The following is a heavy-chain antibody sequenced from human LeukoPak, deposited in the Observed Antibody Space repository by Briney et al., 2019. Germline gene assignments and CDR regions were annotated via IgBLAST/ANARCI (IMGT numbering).Heavy chain of an antibody. CDR2: IRSKAYGGTT. CDR1: GFTIYDYS. D-gene: IGHD1-26*01. Sequence: YLRFYSSASGFTIYDYSMSWFGPGQGLGLVGGGFIRSKAYGGTTEYAASVKGRFTISRDDSKSIAYLQMNSLKTEDSAVYYCTRELWPSGSYYFDYWGQGTLVTVSS. J-gene: IGHJ4*02. V-gene: IGHV3-49*03. CDR3: TRELWPSGSYYFDY.